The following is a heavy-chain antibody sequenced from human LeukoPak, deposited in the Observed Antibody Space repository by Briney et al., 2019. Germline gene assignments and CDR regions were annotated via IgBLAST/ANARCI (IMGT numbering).Heavy chain of an antibody. V-gene: IGHV3-9*01. CDR1: GFTFSNYA. J-gene: IGHJ4*02. CDR3: AKDASPVTTYYFDY. CDR2: ISWNGGSI. Sequence: PGGSLRLSCAASGFTFSNYAMSWVRQTPGKGLDWVSGISWNGGSIGYADSVKGRFTISRDNAKNSLYLQMNSLRAEDTALYYCAKDASPVTTYYFDYWGQGTLVTVSS. D-gene: IGHD4-17*01.